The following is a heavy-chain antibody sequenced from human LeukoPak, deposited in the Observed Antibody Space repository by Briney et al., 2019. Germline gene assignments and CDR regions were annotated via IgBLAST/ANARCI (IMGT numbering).Heavy chain of an antibody. V-gene: IGHV3-7*01. J-gene: IGHJ3*02. CDR1: GFTFSSYW. CDR2: INQDGTEK. CDR3: ARGIDI. Sequence: PGGSLRLSCAASGFTFSSYWMNWVRQAPGKGLEWVANINQDGTEKYYVDSVKGRFTLSRDNAKNSLYLQMNSLRAEDTAIYYCARGIDIWGQGTMVTVSS.